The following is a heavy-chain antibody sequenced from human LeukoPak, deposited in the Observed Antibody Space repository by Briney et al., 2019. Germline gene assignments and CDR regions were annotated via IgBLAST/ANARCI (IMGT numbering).Heavy chain of an antibody. CDR3: ARHFATSYYFDY. CDR1: GGSISSAGYY. V-gene: IGHV4-31*03. D-gene: IGHD3-10*01. CDR2: IYYSGDT. Sequence: SQTLSLTCTVSGGSISSAGYYWSWIRQHPGKGLEWVGYIYYSGDTYYNPSLKSRVTISLDTSKNQFSLKLSSVTAADTAVYFCARHFATSYYFDYWGQGTLVTVSS. J-gene: IGHJ4*02.